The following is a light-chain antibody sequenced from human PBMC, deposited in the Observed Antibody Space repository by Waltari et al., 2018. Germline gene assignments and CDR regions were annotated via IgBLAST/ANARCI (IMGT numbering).Light chain of an antibody. CDR1: SLRSYY. CDR3: HSRDASGVAGS. CDR2: DKN. V-gene: IGLV3-19*01. Sequence: SSELTQDPAVSVAMGQTVRITCQGDSLRSYYASWYQQRPGQAPILVILDKNNRPSGGPDRVSGSSTNKTGSLTITGAQAEDEAAYYCHSRDASGVAGSFGGGTKLTVL. J-gene: IGLJ2*01.